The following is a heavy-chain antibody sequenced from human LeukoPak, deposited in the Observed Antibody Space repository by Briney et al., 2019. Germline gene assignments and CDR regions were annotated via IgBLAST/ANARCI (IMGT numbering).Heavy chain of an antibody. CDR2: IRSKANSYAT. V-gene: IGHV3-73*01. CDR1: GFTFSGSA. Sequence: PGGSLRLSCAASGFTFSGSAMRWVRQASGKGLEWVGRIRSKANSYATAYAASVKGRFTISRDDSKNTAYLQMNSLKTEDTAVYYCTRHDYYDSSGYSPYYYYGMDVWGQGTTVTVSS. J-gene: IGHJ6*02. CDR3: TRHDYYDSSGYSPYYYYGMDV. D-gene: IGHD3-22*01.